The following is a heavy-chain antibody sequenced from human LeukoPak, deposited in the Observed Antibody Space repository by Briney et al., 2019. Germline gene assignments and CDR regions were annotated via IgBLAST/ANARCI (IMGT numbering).Heavy chain of an antibody. D-gene: IGHD4-17*01. J-gene: IGHJ4*02. CDR2: IYWYDDK. V-gene: IGHV2-5*08. CDR1: GGSNSSGGYS. Sequence: TLSLTCAVSGGSNSSGGYSWSWIRQPPGKALEWLALIYWYDDKRYSPSLKSRLTITKDTSKNQVVLTMTNMDPGDTATYYCAPSIYGPEFDHWGQGTLVTVSS. CDR3: APSIYGPEFDH.